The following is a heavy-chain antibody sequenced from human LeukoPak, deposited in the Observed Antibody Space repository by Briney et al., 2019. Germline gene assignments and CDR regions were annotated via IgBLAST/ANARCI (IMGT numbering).Heavy chain of an antibody. CDR1: GFTFSSYG. D-gene: IGHD2-21*01. Sequence: PGGSLRLSCAASGFTFSSYGMSGVRQAPGKGLEWVSAISGSGGSTYYADSVKGRFTISRDNSKNTLYPQMNSLRAEDTAVYYCAKAPVTTCRGAYCYPFDYWGQGTLVTVSS. CDR2: ISGSGGST. J-gene: IGHJ4*02. V-gene: IGHV3-23*01. CDR3: AKAPVTTCRGAYCYPFDY.